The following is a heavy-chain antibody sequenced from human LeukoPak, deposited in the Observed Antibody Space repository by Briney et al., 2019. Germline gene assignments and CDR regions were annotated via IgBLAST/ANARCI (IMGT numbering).Heavy chain of an antibody. CDR3: ARVDTDTASFDY. CDR2: IIPIFGTA. Sequence: GASVKVSCKASGGTFSSYAISWVRQAPGQGLEWMGGIIPIFGTANYAQKFQGRVTITADESTSTAYMELSSLRSEDTAVYYCARVDTDTASFDYWGQGTLVTVSS. J-gene: IGHJ4*02. CDR1: GGTFSSYA. D-gene: IGHD5-18*01. V-gene: IGHV1-69*13.